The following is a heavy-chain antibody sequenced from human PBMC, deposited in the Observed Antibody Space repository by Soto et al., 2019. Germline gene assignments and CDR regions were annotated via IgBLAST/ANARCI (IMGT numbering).Heavy chain of an antibody. CDR3: ARGEFRIPLYFDY. D-gene: IGHD2-2*02. CDR1: GFTFSSYW. Sequence: GGSLRLSCAASGFTFSSYWMSWVRQAPGKGLEWVANIKQDGSEKYYVDSVKGRFTISRDNAKNSLYLQMNSLRAEDTAVYYCARGEFRIPLYFDYWGQGTLVTVSS. CDR2: IKQDGSEK. V-gene: IGHV3-7*05. J-gene: IGHJ4*02.